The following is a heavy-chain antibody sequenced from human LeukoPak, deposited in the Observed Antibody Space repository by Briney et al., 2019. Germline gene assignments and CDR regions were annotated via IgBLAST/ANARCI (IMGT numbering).Heavy chain of an antibody. CDR2: INHSGST. Sequence: PSETLSLTCAVYGGSFSGYYWSWIRQPPGKGLEWIGEINHSGSTNYNPSLKSRVTISVDTSKNQFSLKLSSVTAADTAVYYCARGRSIVSGRGSGTYWGYYYYYMDVWGKGTTVTVSS. CDR1: GGSFSGYY. V-gene: IGHV4-34*01. J-gene: IGHJ6*03. D-gene: IGHD3-10*01. CDR3: ARGRSIVSGRGSGTYWGYYYYYMDV.